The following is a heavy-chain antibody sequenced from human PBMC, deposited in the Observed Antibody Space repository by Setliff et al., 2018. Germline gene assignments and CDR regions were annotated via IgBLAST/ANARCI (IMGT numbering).Heavy chain of an antibody. D-gene: IGHD5-18*01. J-gene: IGHJ6*02. V-gene: IGHV4-59*11. CDR3: ARDRTAYNYGMDV. CDR1: GGSLTQRY. CDR2: VYYNGNT. Sequence: PSETLSLTCTLSGGSLTQRYWSWVRQPPGKGLEWIGYVYYNGNTNYSPSPKSRVTISADTSKNQVSLKLTSATAADTAVYYCARDRTAYNYGMDVWGQGTTVTVSS.